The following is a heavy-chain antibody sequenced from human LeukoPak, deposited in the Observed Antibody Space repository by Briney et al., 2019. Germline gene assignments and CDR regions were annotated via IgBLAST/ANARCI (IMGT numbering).Heavy chain of an antibody. CDR1: DYSFSSYG. J-gene: IGHJ3*02. CDR3: ARRAVDGLDI. V-gene: IGHV1-18*01. Sequence: ASVNISCKASDYSFSSYGISWVRQAPGQGLEWMGWISGYNGKTKYAQKFQGRVTSTIHSPTTTAYMELSSLTSDDTATYYCARRAVDGLDIWGQGTMVIVSS. CDR2: ISGYNGKT.